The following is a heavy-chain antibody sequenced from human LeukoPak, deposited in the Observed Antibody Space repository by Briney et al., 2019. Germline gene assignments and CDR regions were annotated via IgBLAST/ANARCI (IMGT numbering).Heavy chain of an antibody. D-gene: IGHD6-19*01. V-gene: IGHV4-34*01. J-gene: IGHJ3*02. Sequence: SETLSLTCAVYGGSFSGYYWSWIRQPPGKGLEWIGEINHSGSTNYNPSLKSRVTISVDTSKNQFSLKLSSVTAADTAVYYCARFFAVQLAFDIWGQGTMVTVSS. CDR3: ARFFAVQLAFDI. CDR2: INHSGST. CDR1: GGSFSGYY.